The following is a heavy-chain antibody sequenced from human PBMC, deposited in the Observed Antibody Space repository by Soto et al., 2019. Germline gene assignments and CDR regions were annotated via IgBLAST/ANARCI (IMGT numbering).Heavy chain of an antibody. J-gene: IGHJ4*02. V-gene: IGHV3-72*01. D-gene: IGHD3-22*01. CDR1: GFTFSDHY. CDR3: VRPRYDGSGTPFDY. Sequence: GGSLRLSCEASGFTFSDHYMDWVRQAPGKGLEWVGRTRNKANSYTTEYAASVKGRFTISRDDSKNSLYLQMNSLKTEDTAVYYCVRPRYDGSGTPFDYWGQGALVTVSS. CDR2: TRNKANSYTT.